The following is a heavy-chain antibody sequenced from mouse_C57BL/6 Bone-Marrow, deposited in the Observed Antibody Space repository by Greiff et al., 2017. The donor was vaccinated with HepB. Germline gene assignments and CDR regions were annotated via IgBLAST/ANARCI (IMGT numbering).Heavy chain of an antibody. J-gene: IGHJ4*01. V-gene: IGHV1-15*01. CDR1: GYTFTDYE. CDR2: IDPETGGT. Sequence: VQLQQSGAELVRPGASVTLSCKASGYTFTDYEMHWVKQTPVHGLEWIGAIDPETGGTAYNQKFKGKAILTADNSSSTAYMELRSLTYEDSAVYYCTSYGSYVYAMDYWGQGTSVTVSS. D-gene: IGHD1-1*01. CDR3: TSYGSYVYAMDY.